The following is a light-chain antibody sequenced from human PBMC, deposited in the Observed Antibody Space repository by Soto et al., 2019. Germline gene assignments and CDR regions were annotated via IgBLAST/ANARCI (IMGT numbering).Light chain of an antibody. Sequence: EIELTQSPATLSLSPGERATLSCRASQSVSSYLAWYQQKPGQAPRLLIYDASNRATGIPARFSGSGSGTDFTLAISSLEPEDFAVYYCQQRSNWPPTFGQGTKVDNK. CDR1: QSVSSY. CDR2: DAS. V-gene: IGKV3-11*01. J-gene: IGKJ1*01. CDR3: QQRSNWPPT.